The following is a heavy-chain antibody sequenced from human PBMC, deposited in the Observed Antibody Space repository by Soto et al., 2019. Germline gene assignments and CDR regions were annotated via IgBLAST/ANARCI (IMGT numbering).Heavy chain of an antibody. CDR1: GGSISSGGYS. Sequence: SETLSLTCAVSGGSISSGGYSWSWIRQPPGKGLEWIGYIYHSGSTYYNPSLKSRVTISVDRSKNQFSLKLSSVTAADTAVYYCAGGGEPHYYYYGMDVWGQGTTVTVSS. V-gene: IGHV4-30-2*01. J-gene: IGHJ6*02. CDR3: AGGGEPHYYYYGMDV. CDR2: IYHSGST.